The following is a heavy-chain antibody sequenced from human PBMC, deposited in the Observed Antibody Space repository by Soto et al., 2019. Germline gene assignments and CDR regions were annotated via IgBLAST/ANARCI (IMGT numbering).Heavy chain of an antibody. CDR2: IYYSGST. Sequence: QVQLQESGPGLVKPSQTLSLTCTVSGGSISSGGYYWSWIRQHPGKGLEWIGYIYYSGSTYYNPSLKSRXXIXVXKSKNQFSLKLSSVTAADTAVYYCARVGTNDDAFDIWGQGTMVTVSS. CDR3: ARVGTNDDAFDI. V-gene: IGHV4-31*03. D-gene: IGHD1-1*01. J-gene: IGHJ3*02. CDR1: GGSISSGGYY.